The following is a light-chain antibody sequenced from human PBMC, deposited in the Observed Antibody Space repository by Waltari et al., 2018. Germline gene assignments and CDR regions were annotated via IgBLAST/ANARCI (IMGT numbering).Light chain of an antibody. CDR2: AAS. J-gene: IGKJ1*01. V-gene: IGKV3-15*01. Sequence: EIVMTQSPATLSVSPGERATLSCRASQSVSSKLAWYQQKPGQAPRLLLYAASTRATGIPARFSGGGSGTEFTLTISSLQSEDFAVYYCQVYNKWPPWTFGQGTKVEMK. CDR3: QVYNKWPPWT. CDR1: QSVSSK.